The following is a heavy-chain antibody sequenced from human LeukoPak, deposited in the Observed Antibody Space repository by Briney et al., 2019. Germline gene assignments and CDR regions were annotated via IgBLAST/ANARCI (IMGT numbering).Heavy chain of an antibody. CDR2: ISGSGGST. Sequence: PGGSLRLSCAASGFTFSSYAMSWVRQAPGKGLEWVSAISGSGGSTYYADSVKGRFNISRDNAKNSLYLQMNSLRAEDTAVYYCASVYYGDHYWGQGTLVTVSS. D-gene: IGHD4-17*01. CDR1: GFTFSSYA. J-gene: IGHJ4*02. CDR3: ASVYYGDHY. V-gene: IGHV3-23*01.